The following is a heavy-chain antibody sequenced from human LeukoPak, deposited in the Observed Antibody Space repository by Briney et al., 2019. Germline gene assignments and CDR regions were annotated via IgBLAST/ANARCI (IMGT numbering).Heavy chain of an antibody. D-gene: IGHD1-26*01. J-gene: IGHJ4*02. CDR3: AAPGRGGSYDFDY. CDR1: AFTFTDSA. Sequence: SVSVSFNSSAFTFTDSAIQWVRQARGQRLEWIGRIVVGSGHTNYAQKFQERVTITRDMSTSTAYMELSSLRSDDTAVYYCAAPGRGGSYDFDYWGQGTLVAVSS. CDR2: IVVGSGHT. V-gene: IGHV1-58*02.